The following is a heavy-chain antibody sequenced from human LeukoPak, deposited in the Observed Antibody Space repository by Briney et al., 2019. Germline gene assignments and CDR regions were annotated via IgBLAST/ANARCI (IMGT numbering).Heavy chain of an antibody. CDR3: ARPQEYYYDSSGYYYGD. Sequence: GASVKVSCKASGYTFTSYGISWVRQAPGQGLEWMGWISAYNGNTNYAQKFQGRVTMTRDTSTSTVYMELSSLRSEDTAVHYCARPQEYYYDSSGYYYGDWGQGTLVTVSS. CDR2: ISAYNGNT. J-gene: IGHJ4*02. D-gene: IGHD3-22*01. CDR1: GYTFTSYG. V-gene: IGHV1-18*01.